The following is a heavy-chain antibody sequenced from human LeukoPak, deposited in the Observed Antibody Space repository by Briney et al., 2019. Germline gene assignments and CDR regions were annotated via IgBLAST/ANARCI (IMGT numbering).Heavy chain of an antibody. Sequence: GGSLRLSCAASGFTFSDYYMSWIRQPPGKGLELVSYISSSGSTIYYADSVKDRFTISRDNAKNSLYLQMNNLRAEDTAEYYCAKRARYNSARATDFDSWGQGTQVTVSS. J-gene: IGHJ4*02. V-gene: IGHV3-11*01. CDR2: ISSSGSTI. CDR3: AKRARYNSARATDFDS. CDR1: GFTFSDYY. D-gene: IGHD6-19*01.